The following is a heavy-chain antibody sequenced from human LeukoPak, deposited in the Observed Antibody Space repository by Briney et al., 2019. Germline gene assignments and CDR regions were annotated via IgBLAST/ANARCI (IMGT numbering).Heavy chain of an antibody. Sequence: PGGSLRLSCAASGFTFSGSAMHWVRQAPGKGLEWVSFIGSDGSDKHYADSVKGRFTISRDNSKDTLYLQMNSLRPEDTAVYYCAKDLSSGGGYDWGQGTLVTVSS. CDR2: IGSDGSDK. CDR1: GFTFSGSA. J-gene: IGHJ4*02. CDR3: AKDLSSGGGYD. D-gene: IGHD3-16*01. V-gene: IGHV3-30*02.